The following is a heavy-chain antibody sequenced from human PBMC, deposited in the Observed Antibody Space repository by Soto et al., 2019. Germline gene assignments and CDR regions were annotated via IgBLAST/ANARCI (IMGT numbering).Heavy chain of an antibody. V-gene: IGHV3-74*01. CDR1: GFTFSSYW. Sequence: LRLSCAASGFTFSSYWMHWVRQAPGKGLVWVSRINSDGSSTNYADSVKGRFTISRDNAKNTLYLQMNSLRAEDTAVYYCAKEAGAFDIWGQGTLVTVSS. J-gene: IGHJ3*02. CDR3: AKEAGAFDI. D-gene: IGHD6-19*01. CDR2: INSDGSST.